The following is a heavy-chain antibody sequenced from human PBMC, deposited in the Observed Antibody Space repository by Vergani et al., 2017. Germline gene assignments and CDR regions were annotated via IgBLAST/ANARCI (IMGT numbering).Heavy chain of an antibody. CDR3: ARDLVVVVAATRPGGNYYYYGMDV. J-gene: IGHJ6*02. CDR2: TRNKANSYTT. CDR1: GFTFSDHY. Sequence: EVQLVESGGGLVQPGGSLRLSCAASGFTFSDHYMDWVRQAPGKGLEWVGRTRNKANSYTTEYAASVKGRFTISRDDSKNSLYLQMNSLKTEDTAVYYCARDLVVVVAATRPGGNYYYYGMDVWGQGTTVTVSS. D-gene: IGHD2-15*01. V-gene: IGHV3-72*01.